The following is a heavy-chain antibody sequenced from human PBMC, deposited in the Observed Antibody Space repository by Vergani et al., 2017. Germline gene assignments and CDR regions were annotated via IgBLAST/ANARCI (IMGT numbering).Heavy chain of an antibody. CDR2: INHSGST. D-gene: IGHD1-1*01. J-gene: IGHJ3*02. V-gene: IGHV4-34*01. Sequence: QVQLQQWGAGLLKPSETLSLTCAVYGGSFSGYYWSWIRQPPGKGLEWIGEINHSGSTNYNPSLKSRVTISVDTSKNQFSLKLSSVTAADTAVYYCARDHGNEDAFDIWGQGTMVTVSS. CDR1: GGSFSGYY. CDR3: ARDHGNEDAFDI.